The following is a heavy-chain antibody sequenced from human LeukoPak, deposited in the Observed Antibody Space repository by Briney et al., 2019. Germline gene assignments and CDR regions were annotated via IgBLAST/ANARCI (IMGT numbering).Heavy chain of an antibody. D-gene: IGHD3-10*01. V-gene: IGHV3-7*01. CDR1: GFTFSTYW. Sequence: PGGSLRLSCAASGFTFSTYWMNWVRQALGEGLVWVANINQYGNEQYYVDSVKGRFTISRDNDKNSLYLEMNSLRAEDTAVYYCASGAEMDRGVIINGHLDYWGQGTLVTASS. CDR3: ASGAEMDRGVIINGHLDY. J-gene: IGHJ4*02. CDR2: INQYGNEQ.